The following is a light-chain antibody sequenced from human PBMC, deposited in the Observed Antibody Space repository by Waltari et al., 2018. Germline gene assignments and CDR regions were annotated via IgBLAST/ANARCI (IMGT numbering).Light chain of an antibody. J-gene: IGLJ3*02. CDR2: LTGDGGH. V-gene: IGLV4-69*01. Sequence: QLVLTQSPSASASLGASVKLACTLSSGHSDYAIAWHQQQPERGPRYLMKLTGDGGHGEGDGSPDRFSGSSSGAERYLTISSLQSEDEADYYCQAWGTGTWVFGGGTKLTVL. CDR1: SGHSDYA. CDR3: QAWGTGTWV.